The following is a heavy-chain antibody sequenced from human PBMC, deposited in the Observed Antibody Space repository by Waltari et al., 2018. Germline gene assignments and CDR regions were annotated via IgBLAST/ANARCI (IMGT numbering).Heavy chain of an antibody. CDR3: ARRLVVAGTLDVFDL. CDR1: GFTVHSNY. V-gene: IGHV3-53*03. Sequence: EVQLVESGGDLIQPGGSLRLSCAASGFTVHSNYINWVRQSPGKGLEWVSVVYVTGNTDYADSVKGRFTTSRDNSKNTVYLQMDSLRVEDTAMYYCARRLVVAGTLDVFDLWGQGTRVIVSS. CDR2: VYVTGNT. D-gene: IGHD2-15*01. J-gene: IGHJ3*01.